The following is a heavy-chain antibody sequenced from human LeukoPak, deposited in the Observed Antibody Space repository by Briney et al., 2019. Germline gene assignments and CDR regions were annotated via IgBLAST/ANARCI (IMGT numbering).Heavy chain of an antibody. Sequence: SETLSLTCAVYGGSFSGYYWSWIRQPPGKGLEWIGEINHSGSTNYNPSLKSRVTISVDTSKNQFSLKLSSVTAADTAVYYCARSYDSSGYIDYWGQGTLVTVSS. D-gene: IGHD3-22*01. CDR3: ARSYDSSGYIDY. J-gene: IGHJ4*02. V-gene: IGHV4-34*01. CDR2: INHSGST. CDR1: GGSFSGYY.